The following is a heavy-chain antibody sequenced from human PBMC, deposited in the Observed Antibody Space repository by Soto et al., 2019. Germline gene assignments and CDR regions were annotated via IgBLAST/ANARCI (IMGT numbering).Heavy chain of an antibody. J-gene: IGHJ5*02. Sequence: SETLSLTCAVSGGSISSGGYSWSWIRQAPGKGVEWIGYIYHSGSTYYTPSLKSRVTISVDRSKNQSSLKLSSVTAAATAVYYCARDFAVGWFDPWGQGTLVTVSS. V-gene: IGHV4-30-2*01. D-gene: IGHD3-3*01. CDR3: ARDFAVGWFDP. CDR2: IYHSGST. CDR1: GGSISSGGYS.